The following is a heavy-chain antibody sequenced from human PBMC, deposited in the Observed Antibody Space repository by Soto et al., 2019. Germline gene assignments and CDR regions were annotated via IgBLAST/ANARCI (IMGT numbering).Heavy chain of an antibody. V-gene: IGHV3-23*01. D-gene: IGHD1-1*01. CDR3: AKETTASFADF. CDR1: GFTFSSYA. Sequence: EMQLLESGGGLVQPGGSLRLSCAASGFTFSSYAMSWVRQAPGRGLEWVAASSGRGDRTWYADSVKGRFTVSRDNSKNTLYLQMNSRRVEDTAVYYCAKETTASFADFWGQGTLVTVSS. CDR2: SSGRGDRT. J-gene: IGHJ4*02.